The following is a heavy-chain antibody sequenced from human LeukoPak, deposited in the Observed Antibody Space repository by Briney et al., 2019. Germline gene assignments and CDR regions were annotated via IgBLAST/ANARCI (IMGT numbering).Heavy chain of an antibody. V-gene: IGHV3-30-3*01. CDR2: ISYDGSNK. D-gene: IGHD3-22*01. CDR1: GFTFSSYA. CDR3: EFRTYYYDSPDAFDI. Sequence: GGSLRLSCAASGFTFSSYAMHWVRQAPGKGLEWVAVISYDGSNKYYADSVKGRFTISRDNSKNTLYLQMNSLRAEDTAVYYCEFRTYYYDSPDAFDIWGQGTMVTVSS. J-gene: IGHJ3*02.